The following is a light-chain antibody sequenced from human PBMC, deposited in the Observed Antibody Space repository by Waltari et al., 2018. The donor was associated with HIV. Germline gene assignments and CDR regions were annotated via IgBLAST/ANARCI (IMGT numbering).Light chain of an antibody. CDR1: SSNIGSNT. V-gene: IGLV1-44*01. CDR2: SNH. CDR3: AAWDDSLNGVV. Sequence: QSVLTQPPSASGTPGQRVTISCSGSSSNIGSNTVNWCQQLPGTAPKLLIYSNHQRPSGVPDRFAGSKSGTSASLAISGLQSEDEADYYCAAWDDSLNGVVFGGGTKLTVL. J-gene: IGLJ2*01.